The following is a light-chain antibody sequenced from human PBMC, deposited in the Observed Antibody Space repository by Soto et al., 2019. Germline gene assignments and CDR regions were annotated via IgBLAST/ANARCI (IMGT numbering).Light chain of an antibody. Sequence: EIVLTQSPATLSSFPGDRVTLSCRASQYINTRLAWYQHRPGQAPRLLIYQTSLRAAGIPARFSASGSGTDFTLTISDVQPADFALYYCHQRQSWPRTFGQGTKVDI. V-gene: IGKV3-11*01. CDR2: QTS. CDR3: HQRQSWPRT. CDR1: QYINTR. J-gene: IGKJ1*01.